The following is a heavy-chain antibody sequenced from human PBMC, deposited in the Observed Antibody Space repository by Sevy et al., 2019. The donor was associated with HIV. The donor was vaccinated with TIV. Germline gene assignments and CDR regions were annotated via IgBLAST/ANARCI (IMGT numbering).Heavy chain of an antibody. D-gene: IGHD3-22*01. CDR2: ISSSSSYI. J-gene: IGHJ3*02. Sequence: GGSLRLSCAASGFTFSSYSMNWVRQAPGKGLEWVSPISSSSSYIYYADSVKGRFTISRDNAKNSLYLQMNSLRAEDTAVYYCAREAQRGYYDSSGYYYCAFDIWGQGTMVTVSS. V-gene: IGHV3-21*01. CDR3: AREAQRGYYDSSGYYYCAFDI. CDR1: GFTFSSYS.